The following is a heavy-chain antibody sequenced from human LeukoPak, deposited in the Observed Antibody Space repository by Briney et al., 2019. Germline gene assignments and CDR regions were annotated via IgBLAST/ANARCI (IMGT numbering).Heavy chain of an antibody. V-gene: IGHV3-30-3*01. CDR3: ARPSEPVDTAMVTFDY. Sequence: GGSLRLSCAASGFTFSSYAMHWVRQAPGKGLEWVAVISYDGSNKYYADSVKGRFTISRDNSKNTLYPQMNSLRAEDTAVYYCARPSEPVDTAMVTFDYWGQGTLVTVSS. CDR2: ISYDGSNK. CDR1: GFTFSSYA. J-gene: IGHJ4*02. D-gene: IGHD5-18*01.